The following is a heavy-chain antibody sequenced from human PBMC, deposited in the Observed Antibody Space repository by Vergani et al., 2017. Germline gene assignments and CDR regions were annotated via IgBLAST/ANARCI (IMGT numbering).Heavy chain of an antibody. D-gene: IGHD1-26*01. V-gene: IGHV1-18*01. Sequence: QVQLVQSGAEVKKPGASVKVSCKASGYTFTSYGISWVRQAPGQGLEWMGGIIPIFGTANYAQKFQGRVTMTRDTSISTAYMELSRLRSDDTAVYYCASELPYYYYGMDVWGQGTTVTVSS. CDR3: ASELPYYYYGMDV. CDR1: GYTFTSYG. J-gene: IGHJ6*02. CDR2: IIPIFGTA.